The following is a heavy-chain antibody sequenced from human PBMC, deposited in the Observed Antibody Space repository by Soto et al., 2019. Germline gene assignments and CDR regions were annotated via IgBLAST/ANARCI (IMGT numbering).Heavy chain of an antibody. V-gene: IGHV1-18*01. D-gene: IGHD2-8*01. Sequence: ASVKVSCKASGYTFTSYGISWVRQAPGQGLEWMGWISAYNGNTNYAQKFQGRVSMTLDTSTGTAYMELRSLTSDDTAIYYCAKNGQPPYYYYGLDVWGQGTKVTVSS. CDR2: ISAYNGNT. CDR1: GYTFTSYG. CDR3: AKNGQPPYYYYGLDV. J-gene: IGHJ6*02.